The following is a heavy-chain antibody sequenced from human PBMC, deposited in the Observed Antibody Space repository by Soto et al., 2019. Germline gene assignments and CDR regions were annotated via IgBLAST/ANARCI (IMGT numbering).Heavy chain of an antibody. V-gene: IGHV1-18*01. CDR1: GYTFTSYG. Sequence: GASVKVSCKASGYTFTSYGISWVRQAPGQGLEWMGWISAYNGNTNYAQKLQGRVTMTTDTSTSTAYMELRSLRSDDTAVYYCARLPGVVPAAMRFDWYFDYWGQGTLVTVSS. CDR3: ARLPGVVPAAMRFDWYFDY. CDR2: ISAYNGNT. D-gene: IGHD2-2*01. J-gene: IGHJ4*02.